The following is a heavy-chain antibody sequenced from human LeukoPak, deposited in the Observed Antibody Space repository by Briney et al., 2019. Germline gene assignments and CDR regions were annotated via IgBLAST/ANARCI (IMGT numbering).Heavy chain of an antibody. D-gene: IGHD6-13*01. Sequence: GGSLRLSCAASGFTFSSYAMSWVRQAPGRGLEWVSAISGRDGRTYYTDSVKGRFTISRDNSRDTLYLQMNSLRAEDTAVYYCSTSPSFGSSWYQFNYWGQGTLVTVSS. CDR1: GFTFSSYA. CDR3: STSPSFGSSWYQFNY. J-gene: IGHJ4*02. CDR2: ISGRDGRT. V-gene: IGHV3-23*01.